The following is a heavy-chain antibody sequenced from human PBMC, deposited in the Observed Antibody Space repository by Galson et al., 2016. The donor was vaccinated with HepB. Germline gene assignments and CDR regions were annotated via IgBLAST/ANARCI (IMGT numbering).Heavy chain of an antibody. CDR1: GFIFSRSW. CDR2: INLDGSVT. Sequence: SLRLSCAASGFIFSRSWMHWVRQAPGKGLAWVSRINLDGSVTSHADFGKGRFTISRDNAKDTVYLQINSLRVEDTGVYYCARDAGGSVARPFDYWGRGILVTVSS. CDR3: ARDAGGSVARPFDY. V-gene: IGHV3-74*01. D-gene: IGHD2-15*01. J-gene: IGHJ4*02.